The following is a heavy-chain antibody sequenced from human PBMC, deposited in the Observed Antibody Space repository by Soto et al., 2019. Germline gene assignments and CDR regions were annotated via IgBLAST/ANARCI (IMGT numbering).Heavy chain of an antibody. V-gene: IGHV3-48*02. CDR1: GFTFSSYS. CDR3: ARENDYGGNGAYYYYGMDV. Sequence: GSLRLSCAASGFTFSSYSMNWVRQAPGKGLEWVSYISSSSSTIYYADSVKGRFTISRDNAKNSLYLQMNSLRDEDTAVYYCARENDYGGNGAYYYYGMDVWGQGTTVTVSS. J-gene: IGHJ6*02. CDR2: ISSSSSTI. D-gene: IGHD4-17*01.